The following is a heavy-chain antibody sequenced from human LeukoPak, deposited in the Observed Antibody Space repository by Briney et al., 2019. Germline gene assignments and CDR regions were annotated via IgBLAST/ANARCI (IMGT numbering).Heavy chain of an antibody. Sequence: PSETLSLTCTVSGVSISSYYWSWIRQPPGKGLEYIGYFYYSGGTNYNPSLKSRVTISVDTSKNQFSLKLSSVTAADTAVYYCARQNTVSYYYGMDVWGQGTTVTVSS. CDR1: GVSISSYY. CDR3: ARQNTVSYYYGMDV. CDR2: FYYSGGT. V-gene: IGHV4-59*08. D-gene: IGHD4-11*01. J-gene: IGHJ6*02.